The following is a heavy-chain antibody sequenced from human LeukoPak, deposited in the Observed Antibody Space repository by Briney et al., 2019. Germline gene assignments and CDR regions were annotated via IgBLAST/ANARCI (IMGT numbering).Heavy chain of an antibody. Sequence: ASVEVSCKASGYPFTGYHIHWVRQAPGQGLEWMGSINPNRGGTNSAQSFQGRVTLTRDTSTSTAYMELSRLRSDDTAVYYCARDPTTSWFFKFDHWGQGTLVTVSS. CDR1: GYPFTGYH. CDR3: ARDPTTSWFFKFDH. D-gene: IGHD3-10*01. V-gene: IGHV1-2*02. CDR2: INPNRGGT. J-gene: IGHJ4*02.